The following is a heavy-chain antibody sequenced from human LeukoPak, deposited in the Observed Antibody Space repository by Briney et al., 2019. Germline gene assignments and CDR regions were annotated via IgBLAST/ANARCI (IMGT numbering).Heavy chain of an antibody. CDR1: GFTFSSYS. D-gene: IGHD1-14*01. CDR2: ISSSSSYI. Sequence: GGSLRLSCVASGFTFSSYSMKWVRQAPGKGLEWVSSISSSSSYIDYADSVRGRFTISRDNSKNTLYLQMNSLRAEDTAVYYCAKPPMNPDAFDIWGQGTMVTVSS. J-gene: IGHJ3*02. CDR3: AKPPMNPDAFDI. V-gene: IGHV3-21*04.